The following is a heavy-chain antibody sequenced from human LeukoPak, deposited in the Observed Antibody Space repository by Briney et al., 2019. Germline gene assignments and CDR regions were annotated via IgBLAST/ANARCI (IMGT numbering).Heavy chain of an antibody. Sequence: PSETLSLTCAVYGGSFSGYYWSWIRQPPGKGLEWIGEIYHSGSTNYNPSLKSRVTISVDTSKNQFSLKLSSVTAADTAVYYCARGRRWLQLSYYYYFIDVWGKGTTVTVSS. CDR1: GGSFSGYY. CDR3: ARGRRWLQLSYYYYFIDV. CDR2: IYHSGST. D-gene: IGHD5-24*01. J-gene: IGHJ6*03. V-gene: IGHV4-34*01.